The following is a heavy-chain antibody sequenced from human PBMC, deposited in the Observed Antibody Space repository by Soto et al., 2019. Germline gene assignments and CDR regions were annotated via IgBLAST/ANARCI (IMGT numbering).Heavy chain of an antibody. CDR1: GYTFSTYT. D-gene: IGHD3-3*02. CDR3: ARDTETLGPRANDALDI. V-gene: IGHV1-3*01. Sequence: ASVKVSCRAAGYTFSTYTMNWVRQAPGQSLEWMGWINAGSGNTKYSQNFQGRVSITRDTSASTVYMELTGLKSEDTAVYYCARDTETLGPRANDALDIWGQGTMVTVSS. CDR2: INAGSGNT. J-gene: IGHJ3*02.